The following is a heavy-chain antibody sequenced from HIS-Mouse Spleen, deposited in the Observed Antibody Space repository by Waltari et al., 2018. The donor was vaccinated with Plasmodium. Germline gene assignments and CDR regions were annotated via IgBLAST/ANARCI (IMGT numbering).Heavy chain of an antibody. Sequence: QVQLQESGPGLVKPSETLSLTCTVSGGSISSYYWSWIRQPAGKGLEWIGRIYTRGSTNYNPSPKSRVTMSVDTAKNQFSLKLSSVTAADTAVYYCARDAGKATPNWYFDLWGRGTLVTVSS. D-gene: IGHD5-12*01. CDR3: ARDAGKATPNWYFDL. J-gene: IGHJ2*01. CDR2: IYTRGST. V-gene: IGHV4-4*07. CDR1: GGSISSYY.